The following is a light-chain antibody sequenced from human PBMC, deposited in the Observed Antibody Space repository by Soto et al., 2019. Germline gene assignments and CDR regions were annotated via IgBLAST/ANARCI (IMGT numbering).Light chain of an antibody. Sequence: DIQMTQSPSSVSASVGDRVTITCRASQGLGVWLGWYQQKPGKAPQLLIFGASGLQSGVPSRFSGSRSATALTLTISSLQPEDFATYYCQQAYSFPRTVGGGTQVDIK. CDR1: QGLGVW. CDR2: GAS. CDR3: QQAYSFPRT. V-gene: IGKV1-12*01. J-gene: IGKJ4*01.